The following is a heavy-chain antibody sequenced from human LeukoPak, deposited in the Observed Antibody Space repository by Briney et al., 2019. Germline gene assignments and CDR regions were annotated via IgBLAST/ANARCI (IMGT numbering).Heavy chain of an antibody. CDR2: IYYSGST. Sequence: SEPLSLPCTVSGGSISSSSYYWGWIRQPPGKGLEWIGSIYYSGSTYYNPSLKSRVTISVDTSKNQFSLKLSSVTAADTAVYYCARSVGGSPDRYYYMDVWGKGTTVTVSS. CDR3: ARSVGGSPDRYYYMDV. CDR1: GGSISSSSYY. V-gene: IGHV4-39*07. D-gene: IGHD3-16*01. J-gene: IGHJ6*03.